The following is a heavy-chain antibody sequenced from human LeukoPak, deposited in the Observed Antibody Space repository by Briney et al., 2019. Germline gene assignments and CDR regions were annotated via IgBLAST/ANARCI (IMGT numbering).Heavy chain of an antibody. CDR3: ARGGYTAGNPFDY. CDR1: GGSISSYY. Sequence: KPSETLSLTCTVSGGSISSYYWSWIRQPPGKGLEWIGYIYYSGSTNYNPSLKSRVTISVDTSKNQFSLKLSSVTAADTAVYYCARGGYTAGNPFDYWGQGTLVTVSS. J-gene: IGHJ4*02. D-gene: IGHD6-13*01. V-gene: IGHV4-59*01. CDR2: IYYSGST.